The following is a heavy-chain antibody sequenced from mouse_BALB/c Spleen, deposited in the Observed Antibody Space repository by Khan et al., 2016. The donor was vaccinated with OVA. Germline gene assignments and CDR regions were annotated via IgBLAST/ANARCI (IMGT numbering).Heavy chain of an antibody. V-gene: IGHV9-2-1*01. D-gene: IGHD6-1*01. CDR2: INTETGEP. CDR3: TSYECGSYYFDY. J-gene: IGHJ2*01. CDR1: GYTFTAYS. Sequence: QIQLVQSGPELKKPGETVKISCKASGYTFTAYSMHWVKQAPGKGLKWMGWINTETGEPTYADDFKGRFAFSLETSANTASLQINNLKSADSATYSCTSYECGSYYFDYWGQGTTLTVSS.